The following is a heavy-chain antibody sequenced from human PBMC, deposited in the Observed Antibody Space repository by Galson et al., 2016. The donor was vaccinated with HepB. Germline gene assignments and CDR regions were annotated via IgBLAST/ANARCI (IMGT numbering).Heavy chain of an antibody. V-gene: IGHV6-1*01. Sequence: CAISGDSVSSNSAAWNWIRQSPSRGLKWLGRTYYRSKWFNDYAPSVKSRINISPDTSKNQFSLQLNSVTPEDTAVYYCARTNSKTYGGGNLDYWGQGTLVTVSS. J-gene: IGHJ4*01. D-gene: IGHD4-23*01. CDR3: ARTNSKTYGGGNLDY. CDR1: GDSVSSNSAA. CDR2: TYYRSKWFN.